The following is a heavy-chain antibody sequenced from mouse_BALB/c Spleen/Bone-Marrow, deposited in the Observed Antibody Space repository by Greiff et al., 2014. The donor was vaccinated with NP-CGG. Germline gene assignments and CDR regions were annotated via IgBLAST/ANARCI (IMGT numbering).Heavy chain of an antibody. J-gene: IGHJ4*01. V-gene: IGHV1-5*01. CDR3: TAYALDY. Sequence: EVQLQESGTVLARPGASVKMSCKASGYSFTSYWMHWVKQRPGQGLEWIGAISPGNSDTSYNQKFNDKAKLTAVTSASTAYMEHSSLTNEDAAVYYCTAYALDYWGQGTSVTVSS. CDR1: GYSFTSYW. CDR2: ISPGNSDT.